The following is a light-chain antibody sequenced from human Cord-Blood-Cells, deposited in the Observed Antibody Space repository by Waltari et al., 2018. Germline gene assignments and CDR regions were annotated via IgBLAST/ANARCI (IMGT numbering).Light chain of an antibody. J-gene: IGLJ2*01. CDR3: AALDDSLNGPV. Sequence: QSVLTQPPSVSEAPRQRVTISCSGSSSNIGNNAVNWYQQPPGKAPKLLIYYDDLLPSGVSDRFSGSKSGTLASLAISGLQSEDEADYYFAALDDSLNGPVFGGGTKLTVL. V-gene: IGLV1-36*01. CDR2: YDD. CDR1: SSNIGNNA.